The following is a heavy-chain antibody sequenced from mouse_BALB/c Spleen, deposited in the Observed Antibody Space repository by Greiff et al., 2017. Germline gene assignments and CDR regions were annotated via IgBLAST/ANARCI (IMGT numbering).Heavy chain of an antibody. D-gene: IGHD4-1*02. CDR3: ARSANWDGYYFDD. J-gene: IGHJ2*01. CDR2: INPSSGYT. V-gene: IGHV1-4*01. CDR1: GYTFTSYT. Sequence: QVHVKQSGAELARPGASVKMSCKASGYTFTSYTMHWVKQRPGQGLEWIGYINPSSGYTNYNQKFKDKATLTADKSSSTAYMQLSSLTSEDSAVYYCARSANWDGYYFDDWGQGTTLTVSS.